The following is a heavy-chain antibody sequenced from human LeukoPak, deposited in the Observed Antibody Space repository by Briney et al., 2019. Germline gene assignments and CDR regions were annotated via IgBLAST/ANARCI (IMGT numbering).Heavy chain of an antibody. CDR1: GGSISSGGYY. V-gene: IGHV4-31*03. J-gene: IGHJ4*02. CDR2: IYYSGST. D-gene: IGHD3-22*01. CDR3: ARDPVGLIVPTENGDY. Sequence: SETLSLTCTVSGGSISSGGYYWSWIRQHPGKGLEWIGYIYYSGSTYYNPSLKSRVTISVDTSKNQFSLKLSSVTAADTAVYYCARDPVGLIVPTENGDYWGQGTLVTVSS.